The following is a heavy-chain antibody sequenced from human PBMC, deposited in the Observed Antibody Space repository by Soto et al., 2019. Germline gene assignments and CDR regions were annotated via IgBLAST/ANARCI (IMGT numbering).Heavy chain of an antibody. CDR3: AHRGGATVGLYYFDY. J-gene: IGHJ4*02. CDR2: IYWHDDK. V-gene: IGHV2-5*01. D-gene: IGHD3-16*01. Sequence: TQALTLTCTCSGLSPTTTGVDVSWIRQPPGNALEWLALIYWHDDKRYSPSLKSRLTITKDTSKNQVVLTMTNMDPVDTATYYCAHRGGATVGLYYFDYWGQGALVTVSS. CDR1: GLSPTTTGVD.